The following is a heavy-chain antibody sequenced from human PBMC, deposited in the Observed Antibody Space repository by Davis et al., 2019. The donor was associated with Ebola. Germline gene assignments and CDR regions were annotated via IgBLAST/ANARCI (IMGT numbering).Heavy chain of an antibody. D-gene: IGHD2-15*01. J-gene: IGHJ4*02. CDR1: SYTFSAYY. CDR2: INPNSGGK. V-gene: IGHV1-2*06. CDR3: ANKPGGGEVAATPAFDY. Sequence: ASSLIFCYASSYTFSAYYMHWLRQPPGQGLEWMGRINPNSGGKNYAQKFQRRVTITRDTSISTAYMELSRLRSDDTAVYYCANKPGGGEVAATPAFDYWGQGTLVTVSS.